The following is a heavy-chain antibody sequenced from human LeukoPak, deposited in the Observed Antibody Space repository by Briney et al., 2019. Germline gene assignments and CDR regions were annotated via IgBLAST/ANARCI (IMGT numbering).Heavy chain of an antibody. CDR2: IYYSGST. J-gene: IGHJ4*02. V-gene: IGHV4-39*01. CDR1: GGSISSSIYY. CDR3: ARNHTHEGYGYYFDY. D-gene: IGHD5-18*01. Sequence: SETLSLTCTVAGGSISSSIYYWGWVRQPPGKGLEWIGSIYYSGSTPYNPSLTIPVIISLDTSKNQFSLTLTSVTAADTAVYYCARNHTHEGYGYYFDYCGQGTLITVSS.